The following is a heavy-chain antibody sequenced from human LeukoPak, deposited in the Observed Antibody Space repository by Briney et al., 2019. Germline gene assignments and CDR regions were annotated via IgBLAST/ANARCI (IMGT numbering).Heavy chain of an antibody. D-gene: IGHD2-2*01. CDR1: GYTFTSYY. CDR3: ARQYCSSTSCYPLYYYYYMDV. CDR2: ISPSGGST. Sequence: ASVKVSCKASGYTFTSYYMHWVRQAPGQGLEWMGIISPSGGSTSYAQKFQGRVTMTRDTSTSTVYMELSSLRSEDTAVYYCARQYCSSTSCYPLYYYYYMDVWGKGTTVTVSS. J-gene: IGHJ6*03. V-gene: IGHV1-46*01.